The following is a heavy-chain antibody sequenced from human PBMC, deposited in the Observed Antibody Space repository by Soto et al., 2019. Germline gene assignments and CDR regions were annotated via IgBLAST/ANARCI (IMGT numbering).Heavy chain of an antibody. CDR1: GGSISSGGYY. CDR2: IYYSGST. CDR3: ARAVYYDSIDVKSSRGYYFAY. J-gene: IGHJ4*02. Sequence: SETLSLTCTVSGGSISSGGYYWSWIRQHPGKGLEWIGYIYYSGSTYYNPSLKSRVTISVDTSKNQFSLKLSSVTAADTAVYYCARAVYYDSIDVKSSRGYYFAYWGQGTLVTVSS. V-gene: IGHV4-31*03. D-gene: IGHD3-22*01.